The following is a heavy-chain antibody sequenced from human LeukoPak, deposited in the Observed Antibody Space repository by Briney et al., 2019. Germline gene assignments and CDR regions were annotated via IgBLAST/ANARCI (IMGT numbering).Heavy chain of an antibody. CDR1: GVSIRSYH. CDR2: IYTSGST. Sequence: PSETLSLTCTVSGVSIRSYHWSWIRRPAGKGLEWIGRIYTSGSTNYNPSLKSRVTMSVDTSNNQFSLELNFVTAADTAVYYCARDGAYIYDYGGRSGFDPWGQGTLVTVSS. D-gene: IGHD5-18*01. CDR3: ARDGAYIYDYGGRSGFDP. J-gene: IGHJ5*02. V-gene: IGHV4-4*07.